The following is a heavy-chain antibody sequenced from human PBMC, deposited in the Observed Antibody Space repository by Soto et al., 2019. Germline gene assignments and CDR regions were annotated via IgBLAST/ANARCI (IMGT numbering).Heavy chain of an antibody. D-gene: IGHD5-18*01. CDR1: GVSFSGYY. CDR2: INHSGST. CDR3: AGQTGYSYGP. J-gene: IGHJ5*02. V-gene: IGHV4-34*01. Sequence: SETLSLTCAVYGVSFSGYYWSWIRQPPGKGLEWIGEINHSGSTNYNPSLKSRVTISVDTSKNQFSLKLSSVTAADTAVYYCAGQTGYSYGPWGQGTLVTVSS.